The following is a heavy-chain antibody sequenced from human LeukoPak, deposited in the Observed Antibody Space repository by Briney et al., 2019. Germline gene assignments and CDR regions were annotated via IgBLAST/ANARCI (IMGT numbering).Heavy chain of an antibody. D-gene: IGHD4-17*01. CDR1: GFTVSSNY. J-gene: IGHJ4*02. V-gene: IGHV3-53*01. CDR3: AKDTTTHTVTTHYFDY. Sequence: GGSLRLSCAASGFTVSSNYMSWVRQAPGKGLEWVSVIYSGGSTYYADSVKDRFTISRDNSKNTLFLQMNSLRAEDSAVYYCAKDTTTHTVTTHYFDYWGQGSLVTVSS. CDR2: IYSGGST.